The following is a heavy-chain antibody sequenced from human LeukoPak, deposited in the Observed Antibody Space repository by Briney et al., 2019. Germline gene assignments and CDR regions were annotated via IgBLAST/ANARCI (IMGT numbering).Heavy chain of an antibody. J-gene: IGHJ5*02. CDR3: ARDPSGP. CDR1: GDSVSSNSGA. D-gene: IGHD1-14*01. V-gene: IGHV6-1*01. Sequence: SQTLPLTCALSGDSVSSNSGAWNWIRQSPSRGLEWLGRTYYRSKWYIGYAVSVKSRITINPDTSKNQFSLQLNSETPDDAGLYYCARDPSGPWGQGTLVTVSS. CDR2: TYYRSKWYI.